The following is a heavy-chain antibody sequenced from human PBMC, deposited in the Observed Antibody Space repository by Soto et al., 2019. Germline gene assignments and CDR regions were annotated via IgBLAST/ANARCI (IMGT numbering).Heavy chain of an antibody. CDR2: LSWNSESI. V-gene: IGHV3-9*01. J-gene: IGHJ3*01. CDR1: GFSFDNFP. CDR3: TKDDAFDF. Sequence: GGSLRLSCAASGFSFDNFPMHWVRQAPGKGLEWVAGLSWNSESIGYADSVKGRFTISRDNAKNSLYLQMDSLRTEDTALYYCTKDDAFDFWGQGTQVTVSS.